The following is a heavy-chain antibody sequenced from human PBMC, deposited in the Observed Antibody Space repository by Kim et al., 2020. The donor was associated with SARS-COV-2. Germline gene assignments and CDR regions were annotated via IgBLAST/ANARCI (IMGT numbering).Heavy chain of an antibody. CDR3: AKDGIEQQLVYYYYGMDV. CDR2: ISGSGGST. J-gene: IGHJ6*02. D-gene: IGHD6-13*01. Sequence: GGSLRLSCAASGFTFSSYAMSWVRQAPGKGLEWVSAISGSGGSTYYADSVKGRFTISRDNSKNTLYLQMNSLRAEDTAVYYCAKDGIEQQLVYYYYGMDVWGQGTTVTVSS. CDR1: GFTFSSYA. V-gene: IGHV3-23*01.